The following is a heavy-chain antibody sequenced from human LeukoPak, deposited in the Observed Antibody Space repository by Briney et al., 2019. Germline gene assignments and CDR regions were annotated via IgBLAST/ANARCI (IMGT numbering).Heavy chain of an antibody. J-gene: IGHJ4*02. V-gene: IGHV4-34*01. CDR2: INHSGST. CDR1: GGSFSAYY. CDR3: ARTPTGDRLDY. Sequence: SETLSLTCAVYGGSFSAYYWSWIRQPPGKGLEWIGEINHSGSTNYNPSLKSRVTISVDTSKNQFSLKLSSVTAADTAVYYCARTPTGDRLDYWGQGTLVTVSS.